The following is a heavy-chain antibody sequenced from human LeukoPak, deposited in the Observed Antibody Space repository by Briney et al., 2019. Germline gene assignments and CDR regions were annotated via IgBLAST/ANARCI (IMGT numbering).Heavy chain of an antibody. Sequence: GGSLRLSCAASGFTFSDYYMSWIRQAPGKGLEWVSYISSSGSTIYYADSVKGRFTISRDNAKNSLYLRMNSLRAEDTAVYYCARDSYGSGTYYYGMDVWGQGTTVTVSS. V-gene: IGHV3-11*01. D-gene: IGHD3-10*01. CDR1: GFTFSDYY. J-gene: IGHJ6*02. CDR2: ISSSGSTI. CDR3: ARDSYGSGTYYYGMDV.